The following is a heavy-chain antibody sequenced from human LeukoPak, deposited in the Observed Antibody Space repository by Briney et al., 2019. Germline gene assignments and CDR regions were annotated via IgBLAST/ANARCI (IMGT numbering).Heavy chain of an antibody. CDR1: GFTVSSNY. CDR2: ISSRSSYI. J-gene: IGHJ6*03. Sequence: GGSLRLSCVVSGFTVSSNYMNWVRQAPGKGLEWVSSISSRSSYIYYADSVKGRFTISRDNAKNSLYLQMNSLRAEDTAVYYCARDGDYYDSSGYYWDYYYYYYMDVWGKGTTVTISS. V-gene: IGHV3-21*01. D-gene: IGHD3-22*01. CDR3: ARDGDYYDSSGYYWDYYYYYYMDV.